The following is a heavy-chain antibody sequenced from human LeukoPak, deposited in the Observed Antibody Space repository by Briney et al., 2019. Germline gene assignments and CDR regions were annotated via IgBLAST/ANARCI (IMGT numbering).Heavy chain of an antibody. CDR1: GFTVSSNY. Sequence: GGSLRLSCAASGFTVSSNYMSWVRQAPGKGLEWVGRIRNKANRYTTEYAASVKGRFTISRDDSKNSLYLQMNSLKTEDTAVYHCTSGKYFDYWGQGTLVTVSA. J-gene: IGHJ4*02. CDR2: IRNKANRYTT. V-gene: IGHV3-72*01. D-gene: IGHD1-14*01. CDR3: TSGKYFDY.